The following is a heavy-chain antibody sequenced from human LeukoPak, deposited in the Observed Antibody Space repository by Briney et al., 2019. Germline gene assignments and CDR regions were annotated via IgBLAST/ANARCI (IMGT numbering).Heavy chain of an antibody. V-gene: IGHV1-69*05. Sequence: SVKVSCKASGGTFSSYAISWVRQAPGQGLEWMGRIIPIFGTANYEQKFQGRVTITTDESTSTAYMELSSLRSEDTAVYYCARATDDYGDYVVEFDYWGQGTLVTVSS. CDR1: GGTFSSYA. D-gene: IGHD4-17*01. CDR2: IIPIFGTA. J-gene: IGHJ4*02. CDR3: ARATDDYGDYVVEFDY.